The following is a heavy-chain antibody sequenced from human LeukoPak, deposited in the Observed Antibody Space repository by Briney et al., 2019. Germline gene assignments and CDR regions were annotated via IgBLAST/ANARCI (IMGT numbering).Heavy chain of an antibody. CDR2: ISFDASNK. V-gene: IGHV3-30*03. CDR1: GFTLSSYG. J-gene: IGHJ4*02. Sequence: QPGGSLRLSCAASGFTLSSYGMHWVRQAPGKGLEWVAVISFDASNKYYADSVKGRFTISRDNSKNTLYLQMNSLRAEDAAVYYCATEGSFDYWGQGTLVTVSS. CDR3: ATEGSFDY.